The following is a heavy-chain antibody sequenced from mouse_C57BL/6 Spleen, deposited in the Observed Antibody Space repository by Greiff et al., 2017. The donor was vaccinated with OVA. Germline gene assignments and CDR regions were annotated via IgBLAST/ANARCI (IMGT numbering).Heavy chain of an antibody. CDR2: IWSGGST. Sequence: VQVVESGPGLVQPSQSLSITCTVSGFSLTSYGVHWVRQPPGKGLEWLGVIWSGGSTDYNAAFISRLSISKDNSKSQVFFKMNSLQADDTAIYYCAKIPFYDYDAMDYWGQGTSVTVSS. CDR1: GFSLTSYG. D-gene: IGHD2-10*01. CDR3: AKIPFYDYDAMDY. J-gene: IGHJ4*01. V-gene: IGHV2-4*01.